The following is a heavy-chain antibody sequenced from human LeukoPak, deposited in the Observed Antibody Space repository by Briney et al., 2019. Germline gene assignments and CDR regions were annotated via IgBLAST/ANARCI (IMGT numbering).Heavy chain of an antibody. V-gene: IGHV4-59*08. CDR1: GDSIISYY. Sequence: SETLSLTCIVSGDSIISYYWSWIRQPPGKGLEWIGYIYYNGATNYNPSLKSRVTMSVDTSRTQFSLKLSSVTAADTAFYYCARLGRADSGYYVAYDIWGQGTMVTVSS. CDR3: ARLGRADSGYYVAYDI. CDR2: IYYNGAT. D-gene: IGHD3-22*01. J-gene: IGHJ3*02.